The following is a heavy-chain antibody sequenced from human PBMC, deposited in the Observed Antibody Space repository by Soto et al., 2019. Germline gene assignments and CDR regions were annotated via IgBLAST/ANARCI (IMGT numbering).Heavy chain of an antibody. D-gene: IGHD2-21*01. J-gene: IGHJ5*02. V-gene: IGHV4-30-4*01. CDR1: GDSITNGDYY. Sequence: PSETLSLTCFVSGDSITNGDYYWSWLRQPPGKDLEWIAYIYYNGITHYNPSLKSRATISLDPSKNHFSLNLTSVTAADTAAYSCARGIQEGFDPWGQGTLVTVSS. CDR3: ARGIQEGFDP. CDR2: IYYNGIT.